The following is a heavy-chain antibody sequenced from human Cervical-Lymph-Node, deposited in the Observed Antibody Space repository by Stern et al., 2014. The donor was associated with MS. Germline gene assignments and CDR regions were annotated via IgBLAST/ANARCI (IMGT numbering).Heavy chain of an antibody. CDR2: ISYDGSNK. CDR3: ARDQSARYRYYYGMDV. CDR1: GFTFSSYA. D-gene: IGHD5-12*01. V-gene: IGHV3-30*01. J-gene: IGHJ6*02. Sequence: QVQLVQSGGGVVQPGRSLRLSCAASGFTFSSYAMHWVRQAPGKGLEWVAVISYDGSNKYYADSVKGRFTISRDNSKNTLYLQMNSLRAEDTAVYYCARDQSARYRYYYGMDVWGQGTTVTVSS.